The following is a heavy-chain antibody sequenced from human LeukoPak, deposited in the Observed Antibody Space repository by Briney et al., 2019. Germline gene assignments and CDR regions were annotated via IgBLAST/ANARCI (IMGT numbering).Heavy chain of an antibody. V-gene: IGHV5-51*01. CDR1: GYSFTSYW. J-gene: IGHJ3*02. CDR2: IYPGDSDT. CDR3: ARDRPNVDSTGYYSRHDAFDI. Sequence: GESLKISCKGSGYSFTSYWIGWVRQMPGKGLEWMGNIYPGDSDTRYSPSFQGQVTISADKSISTAYLQWSSLKASDSAMYYCARDRPNVDSTGYYSRHDAFDIWGQGTMVTVSS. D-gene: IGHD3-22*01.